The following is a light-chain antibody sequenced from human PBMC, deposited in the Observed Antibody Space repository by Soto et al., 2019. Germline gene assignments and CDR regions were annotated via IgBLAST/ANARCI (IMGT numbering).Light chain of an antibody. V-gene: IGKV1-5*01. CDR1: ESMSNC. Sequence: DIQMTQSPSTLSASVGDRVTITCRASESMSNCLAWYQQKPGKAPKLLISGASSLQSGVPSRFSGSGSGTEFTLTISSMQPDDFATYYCQQYTGYSRTFGQGTKVDI. CDR2: GAS. CDR3: QQYTGYSRT. J-gene: IGKJ1*01.